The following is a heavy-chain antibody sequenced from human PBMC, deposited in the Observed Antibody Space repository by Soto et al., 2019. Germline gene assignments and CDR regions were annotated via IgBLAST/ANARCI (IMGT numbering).Heavy chain of an antibody. V-gene: IGHV5-10-1*01. CDR3: ARLLHYDILTGSSPYYYGMDV. J-gene: IGHJ6*02. CDR2: IDPSDSYT. Sequence: PXESLKVSWKCSGNSFTSYLISLVLQMPGKGLEWMGRIDPSDSYTNYSPSFQGHVTISADKSISTAYLQWSSLKASDTAMYYCARLLHYDILTGSSPYYYGMDVCGQGTTVTVSS. CDR1: GNSFTSYL. D-gene: IGHD3-9*01.